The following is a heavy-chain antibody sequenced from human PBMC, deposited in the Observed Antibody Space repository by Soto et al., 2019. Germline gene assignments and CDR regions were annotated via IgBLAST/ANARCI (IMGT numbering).Heavy chain of an antibody. CDR1: GGTFSSYA. Sequence: SVKVSCKASGGTFSSYAISWVRQAPGQGLEWMGGIIPIFGTANYAQKFQGRVTITADESTSTAYMELSSLRSEDTAVYYCARQELPDPYYFDYWGQGTLVTVSS. CDR3: ARQELPDPYYFDY. J-gene: IGHJ4*02. CDR2: IIPIFGTA. V-gene: IGHV1-69*13. D-gene: IGHD1-26*01.